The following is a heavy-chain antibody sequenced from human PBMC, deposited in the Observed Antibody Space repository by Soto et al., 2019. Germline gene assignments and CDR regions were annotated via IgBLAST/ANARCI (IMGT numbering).Heavy chain of an antibody. CDR1: GFTFSSYA. Sequence: LILSCASSGFTFSSYAMHWVRQAPGKGLECVSVISYYVSNKYYXXXXXXXFXXXXXXXNNXXHLXXXNXXXXXXXXYYCARVPYGDYAFDYWGQGTLVTDSS. V-gene: IGHV3-30*14. D-gene: IGHD4-17*01. J-gene: IGHJ4*02. CDR3: ARVPYGDYAFDY. CDR2: ISYYVSNK.